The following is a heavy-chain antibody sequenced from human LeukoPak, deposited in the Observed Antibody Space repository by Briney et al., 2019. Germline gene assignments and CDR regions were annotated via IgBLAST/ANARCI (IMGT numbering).Heavy chain of an antibody. CDR1: GFTFRNFA. CDR3: AKDGQSFNSMDDYFDS. V-gene: IGHV3-23*01. Sequence: GGSLRLSCSASGFTFRNFAIGWVRQAPGKGLEWVSSIGGGDTHYADSVKGRFTISRDDSRSTVDLQMSSLRAEDTAVYYCAKDGQSFNSMDDYFDSWGQGTLVTVSS. CDR2: IGGGDT. J-gene: IGHJ4*02. D-gene: IGHD2-2*03.